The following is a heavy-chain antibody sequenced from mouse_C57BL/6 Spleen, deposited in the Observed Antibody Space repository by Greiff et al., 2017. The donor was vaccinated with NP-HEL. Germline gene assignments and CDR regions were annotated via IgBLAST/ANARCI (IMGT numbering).Heavy chain of an antibody. D-gene: IGHD1-1*02. CDR2: IHPSDSDT. V-gene: IGHV1-74*01. Sequence: QVQLKQPGAELVKPGASVKVSCKASGYTFTSYWMHWVKQRPGQGLEWIGRIHPSDSDTNYNQKFKGKATLTVDKSSSTAYMQLSSLTSEDSAVYYCAIRWERGGFAYWGQGTLVTVSA. J-gene: IGHJ3*01. CDR3: AIRWERGGFAY. CDR1: GYTFTSYW.